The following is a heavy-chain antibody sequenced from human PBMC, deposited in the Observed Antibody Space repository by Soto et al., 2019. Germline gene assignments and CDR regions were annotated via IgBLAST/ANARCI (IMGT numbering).Heavy chain of an antibody. V-gene: IGHV5-51*01. J-gene: IGHJ4*02. D-gene: IGHD2-15*01. CDR3: ARHTNSRYCSGGSCDLDY. CDR2: IYPGDSDT. Sequence: GESLKISCKGSGYNFATYWIGWVRQMPGKGLEWMGIIYPGDSDTRYSPSFQGQVTISADKSISTAFLQWSSLKASDTAMYYCARHTNSRYCSGGSCDLDYWGQGTLVTVSS. CDR1: GYNFATYW.